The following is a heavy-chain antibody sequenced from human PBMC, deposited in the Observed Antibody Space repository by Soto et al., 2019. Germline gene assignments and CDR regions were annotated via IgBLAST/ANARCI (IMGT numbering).Heavy chain of an antibody. Sequence: SETLSLTCTVSGGSISSGGYYWSWIRQHPGKGLEWIGYIYYSGSTYYNPSLKSRVTISVDTSKNQFSLKLSSVTAADTAVYYCARDFWSGYFAFDIWGQGKMVTVSS. V-gene: IGHV4-31*03. D-gene: IGHD3-3*01. CDR3: ARDFWSGYFAFDI. J-gene: IGHJ3*02. CDR1: GGSISSGGYY. CDR2: IYYSGST.